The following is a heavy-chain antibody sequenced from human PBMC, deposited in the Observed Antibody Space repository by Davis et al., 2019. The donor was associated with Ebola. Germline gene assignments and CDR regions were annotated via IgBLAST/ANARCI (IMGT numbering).Heavy chain of an antibody. V-gene: IGHV1-69*04. D-gene: IGHD5-12*01. J-gene: IGHJ4*02. Sequence: AASVKVSCKASVGTFSSYAISWVRQAPGQGLEWMGRIIPILGIANYAQKFQGRVTITADKSTSTAYMELSSLRSEDTAVYYCARAPIVATIWSTYYFDYWGQGTLVTVSS. CDR3: ARAPIVATIWSTYYFDY. CDR1: VGTFSSYA. CDR2: IIPILGIA.